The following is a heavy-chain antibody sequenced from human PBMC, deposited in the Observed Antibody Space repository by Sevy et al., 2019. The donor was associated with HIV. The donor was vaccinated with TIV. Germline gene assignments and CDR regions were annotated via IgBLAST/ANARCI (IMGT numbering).Heavy chain of an antibody. CDR2: IIPIFGTA. V-gene: IGHV1-69*13. Sequence: ASVKVSCKASGYTFENYGLGWVRQAPGQGLEWMGGIIPIFGTANYAQKFQGRVTITADESTSTAYMELSSLRSEDTAVYYCARAIAVAGYYYYGMDVWGQGTTVTVSS. CDR1: GYTFENYG. CDR3: ARAIAVAGYYYYGMDV. J-gene: IGHJ6*02. D-gene: IGHD6-19*01.